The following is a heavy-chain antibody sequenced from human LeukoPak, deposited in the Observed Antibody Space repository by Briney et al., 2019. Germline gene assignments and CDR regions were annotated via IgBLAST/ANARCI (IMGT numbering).Heavy chain of an antibody. CDR2: IYYSGST. CDR1: GGSISSSSYY. V-gene: IGHV4-39*07. CDR3: ARGGSSSWYPPSYYYYGMDV. Sequence: PSETLSLTCTVSGGSISSSSYYWGWIRQPPGKGLEWIGSIYYSGSTYYNPSLKSRVTISVDTSKNQFSLKLSSVTAADTAVYYCARGGSSSWYPPSYYYYGMDVWGQGTTVTVSS. J-gene: IGHJ6*02. D-gene: IGHD6-13*01.